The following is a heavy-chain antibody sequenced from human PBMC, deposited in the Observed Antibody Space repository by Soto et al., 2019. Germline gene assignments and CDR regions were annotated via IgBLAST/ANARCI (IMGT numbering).Heavy chain of an antibody. CDR3: AREADFASSGYILDY. CDR1: GFTVSSNY. Sequence: GGSPRLSCAASGFTVSSNYMSWVRQAPGKGLEWVPAISGSGGSTYYADSVKGRFTISRDDAKDSLFLQMNSLRADDTAVYYCAREADFASSGYILDYWGLGTLGTVSS. J-gene: IGHJ4*02. V-gene: IGHV3-53*01. D-gene: IGHD3-22*01. CDR2: ISGSGGST.